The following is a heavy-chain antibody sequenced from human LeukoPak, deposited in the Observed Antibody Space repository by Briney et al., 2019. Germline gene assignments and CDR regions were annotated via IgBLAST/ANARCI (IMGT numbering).Heavy chain of an antibody. CDR3: ARDRRITMVRGAFDY. D-gene: IGHD3-10*01. CDR1: GFTFSSYA. Sequence: GRPLRLSYAASGFTFSSYAMHWVRQAPGKGLEWVAVISYDGSNKYYADSVKGRFTISRDNSKNTLYLQMNSLRAEDTAVYYCARDRRITMVRGAFDYWGQGTLVTVSS. J-gene: IGHJ4*02. V-gene: IGHV3-30*04. CDR2: ISYDGSNK.